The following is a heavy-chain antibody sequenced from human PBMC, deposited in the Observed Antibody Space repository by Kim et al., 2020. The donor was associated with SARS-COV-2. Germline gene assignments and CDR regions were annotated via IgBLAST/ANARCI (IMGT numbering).Heavy chain of an antibody. J-gene: IGHJ6*02. CDR1: GYTFTSYA. V-gene: IGHV1-3*01. CDR3: ARDGISGWYLDYYYGMDV. D-gene: IGHD6-19*01. CDR2: INAGNGNT. Sequence: ASVKVSCKASGYTFTSYAMHWVRQAPGQRLEWMGWINAGNGNTKYSQKFQGRVTITRDTSASTAYMELSSLRSEDTAVYYCARDGISGWYLDYYYGMDVWGQGTTVTVSS.